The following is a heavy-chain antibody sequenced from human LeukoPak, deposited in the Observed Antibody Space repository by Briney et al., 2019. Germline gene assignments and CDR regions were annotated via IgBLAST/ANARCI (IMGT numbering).Heavy chain of an antibody. CDR2: IYISGNT. D-gene: IGHD6-6*01. CDR1: GFIVNSNY. CDR3: ARDSRRAFDI. V-gene: IGHV3-66*01. Sequence: GGSLRLSCAASGFIVNSNYMNWVRQAPGKGLEWVSVIYISGNTYYADSVKGRFTISRDISKNTLSLQMNSLRAEDTAVYYCARDSRRAFDIWGQGTMVTVSS. J-gene: IGHJ3*02.